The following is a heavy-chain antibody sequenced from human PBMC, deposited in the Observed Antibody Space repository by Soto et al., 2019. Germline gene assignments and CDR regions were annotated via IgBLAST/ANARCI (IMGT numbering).Heavy chain of an antibody. Sequence: ASVKVSCKASGYTFTGYYMHWVRQAPGQGLEWMGWINPNSGGTNYAQKFQGWVTMTRDTSISTAYMELSRLRSDDTAVYYCGRSLGYCSSTSCPGGIDPWGQGTLVTVSS. CDR1: GYTFTGYY. CDR2: INPNSGGT. V-gene: IGHV1-2*04. CDR3: GRSLGYCSSTSCPGGIDP. D-gene: IGHD2-2*01. J-gene: IGHJ5*02.